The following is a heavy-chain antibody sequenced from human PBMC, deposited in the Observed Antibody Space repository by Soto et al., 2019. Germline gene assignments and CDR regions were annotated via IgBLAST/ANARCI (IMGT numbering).Heavy chain of an antibody. CDR3: ARKQAGYFYGIDY. CDR1: GGSITSGGYY. CDR2: IYDSGST. Sequence: SETLSLTCTVSGGSITSGGYYWSWLRHHPGKGVEWLGYIYDSGSTFYNPSLKSRITLSVDTSKNQFSLKLSSVTVADTDVYFCARKQAGYFYGIDYWGQGTLVTVSS. J-gene: IGHJ4*02. V-gene: IGHV4-31*03. D-gene: IGHD3-10*01.